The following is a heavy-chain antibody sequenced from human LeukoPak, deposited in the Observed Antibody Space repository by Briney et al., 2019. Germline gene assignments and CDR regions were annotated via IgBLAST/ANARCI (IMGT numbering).Heavy chain of an antibody. D-gene: IGHD1-20*01. CDR2: ISGSGGST. V-gene: IGHV3-23*01. CDR3: ANQDGGFLTGEYYFDY. CDR1: GFTFSSYA. Sequence: PGGSLRLSCAASGFTFSSYAMSWVRQAPGKGLEWVSAISGSGGSTYYADSVKGRFTISRDNSKNTLYLQMNSLRAEDTAVYYCANQDGGFLTGEYYFDYWGQGTLVTVSS. J-gene: IGHJ4*02.